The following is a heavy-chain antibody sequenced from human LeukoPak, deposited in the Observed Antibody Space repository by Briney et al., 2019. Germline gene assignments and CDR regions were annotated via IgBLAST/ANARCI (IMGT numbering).Heavy chain of an antibody. Sequence: GGSLRLSCAASGFTLSSYAMSWVRQAPGKGLEWVSAISGSGGSTYYADSVKGRFTISRDNSKNTLYLQMNSLRAEDTAVYYCASHHSSSSGTPFDYWGQGTLVTVSS. D-gene: IGHD6-6*01. CDR1: GFTLSSYA. J-gene: IGHJ4*02. CDR2: ISGSGGST. V-gene: IGHV3-23*01. CDR3: ASHHSSSSGTPFDY.